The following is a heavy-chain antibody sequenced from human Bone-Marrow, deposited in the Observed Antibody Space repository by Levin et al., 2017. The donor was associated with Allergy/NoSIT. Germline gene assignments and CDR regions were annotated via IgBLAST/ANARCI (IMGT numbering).Heavy chain of an antibody. D-gene: IGHD4-17*01. Sequence: GGSLRLSCAASGFTFSSYEMNWVRQAPGKGLEWVSYISSSGSTIYYADSVKGRFTISRDNAKNSLYLQMNSLRAEDTAVYYCARVRMTTVTTYSFIDYWGQGTLVTVSS. CDR1: GFTFSSYE. CDR2: ISSSGSTI. CDR3: ARVRMTTVTTYSFIDY. V-gene: IGHV3-48*03. J-gene: IGHJ4*02.